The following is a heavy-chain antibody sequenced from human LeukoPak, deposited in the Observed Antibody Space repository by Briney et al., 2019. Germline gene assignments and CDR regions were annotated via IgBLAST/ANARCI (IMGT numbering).Heavy chain of an antibody. CDR3: TRGLYAGDY. V-gene: IGHV4-34*01. Sequence: SETLPLTCAVYGGSFSGYYWSWIRQPPGKGLEWIGEINHSGSTNYNPSLKSRVTISVDTSKNQFSLKLTSVTAADTAVYYCTRGLYAGDYWGQGTLVTVSS. CDR2: INHSGST. CDR1: GGSFSGYY. D-gene: IGHD2-8*01. J-gene: IGHJ4*02.